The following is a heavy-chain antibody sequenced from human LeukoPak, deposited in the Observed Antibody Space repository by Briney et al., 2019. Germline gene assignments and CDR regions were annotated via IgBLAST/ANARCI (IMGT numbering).Heavy chain of an antibody. J-gene: IGHJ5*02. V-gene: IGHV1-18*01. CDR1: GYTFTSYG. Sequence: ASVKVSCKASGYTFTSYGISWVRQAPGQGLEWMGRISTKTGDSVYAQKLRGRVTMTTDTSTSTAYLELRSLSSDDTAVYYCARTMTTLPTHGELDLWGQGTQVTVSS. CDR2: ISTKTGDS. D-gene: IGHD4-17*01. CDR3: ARTMTTLPTHGELDL.